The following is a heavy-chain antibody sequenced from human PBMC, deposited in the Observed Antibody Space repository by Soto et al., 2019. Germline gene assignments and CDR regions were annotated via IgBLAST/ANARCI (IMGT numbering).Heavy chain of an antibody. Sequence: QVQLVQSGAEVKKPGSSVKVSCKASGGTFSSYAISWVRQAPGQGLEWMGGIIPIFGTANYAQKFQGRVTITADDSTSTAYMELSSLRSEDTAVYYCASQSNIHYYYSSGYYFNHWGQGTLVTVSS. CDR2: IIPIFGTA. CDR1: GGTFSSYA. CDR3: ASQSNIHYYYSSGYYFNH. D-gene: IGHD3-22*01. J-gene: IGHJ1*01. V-gene: IGHV1-69*01.